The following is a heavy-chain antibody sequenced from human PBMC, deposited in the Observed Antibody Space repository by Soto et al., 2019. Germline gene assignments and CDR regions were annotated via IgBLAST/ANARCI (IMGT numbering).Heavy chain of an antibody. CDR3: ARLGSDLRRFDY. Sequence: QVQLVQSGAEVKKPGSSVKVSCKASGGTFSSYAISWVRQAPGQGLEWMGGIIPIFGPANYAQKFQGRVTITADESTSTDDMELSSLRSEDTAVYYCARLGSDLRRFDYWGQGTLVTVSS. V-gene: IGHV1-69*12. D-gene: IGHD1-26*01. CDR1: GGTFSSYA. CDR2: IIPIFGPA. J-gene: IGHJ4*02.